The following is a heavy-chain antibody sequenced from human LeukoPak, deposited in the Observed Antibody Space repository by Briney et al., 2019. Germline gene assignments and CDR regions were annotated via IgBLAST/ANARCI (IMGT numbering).Heavy chain of an antibody. D-gene: IGHD2-8*02. CDR1: GFTFSKNA. CDR2: IAHHGSNK. J-gene: IGHJ4*02. V-gene: IGHV3-30*02. CDR3: AKDGSWSCTD. Sequence: GGSLRLSCAASGFTFSKNAIHWVRQGPGKGLEWVSYIAHHGSNKYYADSVKGRFTISRDNSKRTLYLQMNSLRADDTAVYYCAKDGSWSCTDWGQGTLVTVSS.